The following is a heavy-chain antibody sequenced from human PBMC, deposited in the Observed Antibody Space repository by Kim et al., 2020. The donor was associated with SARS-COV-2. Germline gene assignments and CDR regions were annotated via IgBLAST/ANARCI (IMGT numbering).Heavy chain of an antibody. V-gene: IGHV3-48*01. D-gene: IGHD2-15*01. J-gene: IGHJ4*02. CDR3: ATVLSKDSNY. CDR1: GFTFSNYN. CDR2: ISSSSRTI. Sequence: GGSLRLSCSASGFTFSNYNMNWVRQAPGKGLEWVSFISSSSRTIYYADSVKGRFTISRDNAENSLFLQMNGLRAEDTALYDCATVLSKDSNYWGQGTLVIVSS.